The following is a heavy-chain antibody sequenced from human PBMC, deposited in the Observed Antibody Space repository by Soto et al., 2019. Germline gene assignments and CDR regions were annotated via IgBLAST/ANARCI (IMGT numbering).Heavy chain of an antibody. J-gene: IGHJ6*02. Sequence: QVQLVQSGAEVKKPGASVKVSCKASGYTFTSYGISWVRQAPGQGLEWMGWISAYNGNTNYAQKLQGRVTMTTDTSTRTAYMELRSVRSDDTSVYYCARLGHMVRGVIAYYYGMDVWGQGTTVTVSS. D-gene: IGHD3-10*01. CDR1: GYTFTSYG. CDR3: ARLGHMVRGVIAYYYGMDV. CDR2: ISAYNGNT. V-gene: IGHV1-18*04.